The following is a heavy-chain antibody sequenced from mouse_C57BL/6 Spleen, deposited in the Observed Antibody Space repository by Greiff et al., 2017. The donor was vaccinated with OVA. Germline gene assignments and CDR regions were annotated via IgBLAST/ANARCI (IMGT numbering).Heavy chain of an antibody. CDR2: IYPRSGNT. Sequence: QVQLQQSGAELARPGASVKLSCKASGYTFTSYGISWVKQRTGQGLEWIGEIYPRSGNTYYNEKFKGKATLTADKSSSTAYMELRSLTSEDSAVYFCARGYYGSSYGSWYFDVWGTGTTVTVSS. D-gene: IGHD1-1*01. J-gene: IGHJ1*03. V-gene: IGHV1-81*01. CDR3: ARGYYGSSYGSWYFDV. CDR1: GYTFTSYG.